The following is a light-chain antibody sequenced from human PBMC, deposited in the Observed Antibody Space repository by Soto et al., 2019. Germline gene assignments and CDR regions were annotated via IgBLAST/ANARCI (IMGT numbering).Light chain of an antibody. CDR2: GTS. Sequence: EIVLKQSTGTLSLSPGERATLSCRASQSVSSSYLSWYQQKPGQAPRLLIYGTSSTATGIPDRLSGSGSLTTFTLTISRLEPVDFAVCYWQQYGNSHLFGGGTKVEIK. V-gene: IGKV3-20*01. J-gene: IGKJ4*02. CDR1: QSVSSSY. CDR3: QQYGNSHL.